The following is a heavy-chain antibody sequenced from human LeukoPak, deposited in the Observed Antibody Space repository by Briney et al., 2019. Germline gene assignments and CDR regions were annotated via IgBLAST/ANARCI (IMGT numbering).Heavy chain of an antibody. J-gene: IGHJ3*02. V-gene: IGHV1-46*01. D-gene: IGHD3-9*01. CDR2: INPSGGST. CDR3: ARDRNVLRYFDWLXXXAFXI. Sequence: ASVKVSCKASGYTFTSYYMHWVRQAPGQGLEWMGIINPSGGSTSYAQKFQGRVTMTRDTSTSTVYMELSSLRSEDTAVYYCARDRNVLRYFDWLXXXAFXIXGQGTXVT. CDR1: GYTFTSYY.